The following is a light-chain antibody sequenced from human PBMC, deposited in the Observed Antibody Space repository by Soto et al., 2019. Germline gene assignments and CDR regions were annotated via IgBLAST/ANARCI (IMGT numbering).Light chain of an antibody. CDR3: QQRSSWPPT. CDR1: QSISAY. CDR2: DAS. Sequence: VLTQYAATLSLSPGGRVTLACRASQSISAYLAWYQQKPGQASRLLIYDASNRATGIPPRFSGSGSGTDFTLTISGLEAEDSALYLCQQRSSWPPTFGGGTKVDIK. V-gene: IGKV3-11*01. J-gene: IGKJ4*01.